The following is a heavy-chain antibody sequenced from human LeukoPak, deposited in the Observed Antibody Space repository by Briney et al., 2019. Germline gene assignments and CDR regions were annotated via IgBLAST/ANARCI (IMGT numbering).Heavy chain of an antibody. CDR3: ARVDVAAAGPDYKHRMYYFDY. J-gene: IGHJ4*02. V-gene: IGHV3-53*01. Sequence: HPGGSLRLSCAASGFTVSSNYMSWVRQAPGKGLEWVSVIYSGGSTYYADSVKGRFTISRDNSKNTLYLQMNSLRAEDTAVYYCARVDVAAAGPDYKHRMYYFDYWGQGTLVTVSS. CDR1: GFTVSSNY. CDR2: IYSGGST. D-gene: IGHD6-13*01.